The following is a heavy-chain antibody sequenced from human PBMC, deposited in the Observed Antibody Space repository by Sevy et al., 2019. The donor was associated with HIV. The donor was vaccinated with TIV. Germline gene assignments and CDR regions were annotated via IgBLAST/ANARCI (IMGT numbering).Heavy chain of an antibody. J-gene: IGHJ3*02. CDR2: ISSTSTTK. D-gene: IGHD5-18*01. V-gene: IGHV3-48*02. CDR1: GFTLSNKN. Sequence: GGSLRLSCAASGFTLSNKNINWVRQAPGNGLEWISYISSTSTTKHYADSVRGRFTVSRDNAKNSVYLQMNSLRDEDTAVYFCAGGFNYGTDAFDIWGRGTVVTVSS. CDR3: AGGFNYGTDAFDI.